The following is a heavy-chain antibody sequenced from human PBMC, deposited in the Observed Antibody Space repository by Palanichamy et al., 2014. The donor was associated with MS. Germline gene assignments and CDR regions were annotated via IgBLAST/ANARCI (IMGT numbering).Heavy chain of an antibody. J-gene: IGHJ3*02. CDR1: GGSISSGGYY. D-gene: IGHD5-18*01. CDR3: ARDTGYNYGYQYYAFDI. V-gene: IGHV4-31*03. CDR2: IYFSGST. Sequence: QVQLQESGPGLVKPSQTLSLTCTVSGGSISSGGYYWSWIRQHPGKGLEWIGYIYFSGSTYYNPSLESRVTISVDTSKNQFSLKLSSVTAADRAVYYCARDTGYNYGYQYYAFDIWGQGTMVTVSS.